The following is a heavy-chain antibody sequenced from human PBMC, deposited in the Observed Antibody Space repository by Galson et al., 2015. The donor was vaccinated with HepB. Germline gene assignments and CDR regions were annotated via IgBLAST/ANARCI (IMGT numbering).Heavy chain of an antibody. Sequence: TLSLTCTVSGGSISSSSYYWGWIRQPPGKGLEWIGSIYYSGSTYYNPSLKSRVTISVDTSKNQFSLKLSSVTAADTAVYYCARDRRSWFDPWGQGTLVTVSS. CDR3: ARDRRSWFDP. CDR1: GGSISSSSYY. J-gene: IGHJ5*02. CDR2: IYYSGST. V-gene: IGHV4-39*07.